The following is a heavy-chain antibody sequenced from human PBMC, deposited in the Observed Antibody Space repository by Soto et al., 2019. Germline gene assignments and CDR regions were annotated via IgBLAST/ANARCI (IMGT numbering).Heavy chain of an antibody. CDR3: ARDPRLAAAGSITNWFDP. J-gene: IGHJ5*02. CDR1: GYTFTSYG. D-gene: IGHD6-13*01. Sequence: GASVKVSCKASGYTFTSYGISWVRQAPGQGLEWMGWISAYNGNTNYAQKLQGRVTMTTDTSTSTAYMELRSLRSDDTAVYYCARDPRLAAAGSITNWFDPWGQGTLVTVSS. V-gene: IGHV1-18*01. CDR2: ISAYNGNT.